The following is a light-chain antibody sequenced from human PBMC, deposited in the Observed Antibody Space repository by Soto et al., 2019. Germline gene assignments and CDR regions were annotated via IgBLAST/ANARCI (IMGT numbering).Light chain of an antibody. Sequence: DIQMTPSPSTVSAYVGDSVTITCRASQSITTWLAWYQQRPGKALKLLIYDVSSLQSGVPSRFSGSGSGTEFTLTISSLQPDDFETYYCQQYNSYSTWTFGQGTKVDIK. CDR2: DVS. V-gene: IGKV1-5*01. CDR1: QSITTW. CDR3: QQYNSYSTWT. J-gene: IGKJ1*01.